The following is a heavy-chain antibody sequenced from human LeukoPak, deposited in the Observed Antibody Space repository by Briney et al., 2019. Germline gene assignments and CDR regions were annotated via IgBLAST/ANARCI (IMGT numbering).Heavy chain of an antibody. D-gene: IGHD2-15*01. CDR3: AKQLGYCSDGSCYFPY. Sequence: GGSLRLSCAASGFTSSSSGMSWVRQAPGKGLEWVSAISNNGGYTYYADSVQGRFTISRDNSKSTLCLQMNSLRAEDTAVYYCAKQLGYCSDGSCYFPYWGQGTLVTVSS. J-gene: IGHJ4*02. V-gene: IGHV3-23*01. CDR1: GFTSSSSG. CDR2: ISNNGGYT.